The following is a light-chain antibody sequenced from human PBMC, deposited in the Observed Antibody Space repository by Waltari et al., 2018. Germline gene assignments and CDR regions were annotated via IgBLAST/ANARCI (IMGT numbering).Light chain of an antibody. CDR2: EVS. J-gene: IGLJ1*01. CDR3: SSYAGSNTYI. Sequence: QAAPTQPPSVSGSPGQSVTISCTGTSSAIAYYNAVSWYQQHPGKAPKLMCYEVSKRPSGVSDRFSGSKSGNTASLTISGLQAEDEADYYCSSYAGSNTYIFGAGTRLTVL. V-gene: IGLV2-11*01. CDR1: SSAIAYYNA.